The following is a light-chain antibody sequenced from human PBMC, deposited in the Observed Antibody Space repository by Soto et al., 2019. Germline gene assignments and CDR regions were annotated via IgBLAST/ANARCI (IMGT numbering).Light chain of an antibody. CDR1: QSITTY. Sequence: DIQMTQYPSTLAASVGDRVTITCRASQSITTYVNWYQQKLGKAPTLLIYAASSLQSGLPSRFSGSGSGTDFTLTISSLQPEDFATSFCQQFYSSPRTFGQGTKVEI. CDR3: QQFYSSPRT. CDR2: AAS. V-gene: IGKV1-39*01. J-gene: IGKJ1*01.